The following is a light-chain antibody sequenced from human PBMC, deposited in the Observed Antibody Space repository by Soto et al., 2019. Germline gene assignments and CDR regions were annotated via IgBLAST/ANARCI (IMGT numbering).Light chain of an antibody. Sequence: DIQLTQSPSTLSASVGDRVTITCRASQSLSDWLAWYQQIPGTAPKLLIYRESSLEDGVPSRFSGSGSGTEFTLTISSLQPDDFATYYCQQYDTYPLTFGGVTKVEIK. J-gene: IGKJ4*01. CDR2: RES. V-gene: IGKV1-5*03. CDR3: QQYDTYPLT. CDR1: QSLSDW.